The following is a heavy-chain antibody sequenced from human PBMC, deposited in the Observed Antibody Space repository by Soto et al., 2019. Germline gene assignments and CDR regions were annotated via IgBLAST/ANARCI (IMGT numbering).Heavy chain of an antibody. D-gene: IGHD3-10*01. CDR1: GDSISTSRYY. CDR3: ARLGEFYDFSYYPPPFDY. Sequence: PSETLSLTCTVSGDSISTSRYYWGWIRQPPGKGLEWIANIYYSGTTYYNPSLKSRVTISVDTSKNQFSLKLTSVTAADTAVYFCARLGEFYDFSYYPPPFDYWGQGTLVTVSS. CDR2: IYYSGTT. V-gene: IGHV4-39*01. J-gene: IGHJ4*02.